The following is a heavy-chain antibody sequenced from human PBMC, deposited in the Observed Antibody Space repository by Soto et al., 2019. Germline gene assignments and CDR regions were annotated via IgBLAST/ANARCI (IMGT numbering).Heavy chain of an antibody. V-gene: IGHV4-61*01. Sequence: QVLLQESGPGLVKPSETLSLTCTVSGVSVNSGSFYWTWIRQPPGKGLEWIGFVSYSGTTKYNGSLKSRVTISVDTSRSQISLKVSSVTAADTAVYYCARGATVTHSDYWGQGTLVTVSS. J-gene: IGHJ4*02. CDR3: ARGATVTHSDY. D-gene: IGHD4-17*01. CDR1: GVSVNSGSFY. CDR2: VSYSGTT.